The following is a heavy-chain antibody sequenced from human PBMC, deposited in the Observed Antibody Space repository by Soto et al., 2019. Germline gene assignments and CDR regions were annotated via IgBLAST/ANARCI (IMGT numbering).Heavy chain of an antibody. CDR2: ISSRDLSI. D-gene: IGHD3-22*01. J-gene: IGHJ3*01. V-gene: IGHV3-11*01. Sequence: GGSLRLSCTASGFIFSNYYMSWIRQAPGKGLEWVSSISSRDLSIYYADSVKGRFTIFRDNAKNSLFLHMSDLRTADTAVYYCVKDKWFDAFDVWGQGTKVTVSS. CDR1: GFIFSNYY. CDR3: VKDKWFDAFDV.